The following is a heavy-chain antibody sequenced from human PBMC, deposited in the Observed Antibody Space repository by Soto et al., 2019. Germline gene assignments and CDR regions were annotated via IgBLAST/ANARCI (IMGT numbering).Heavy chain of an antibody. CDR3: ASSYCGGVCYSVRQYNWFDP. V-gene: IGHV4-39*01. CDR1: GGSISSSSYY. J-gene: IGHJ5*02. Sequence: SETLSLTCTVSGGSISSSSYYWGWIRQPPGKGLEWIGSIYYSGSTYYNPSLKSRVTISVDTSKNQFSLKLSSVTAADTAVYYCASSYCGGVCYSVRQYNWFDPWGQGTLVTVS. D-gene: IGHD2-21*02. CDR2: IYYSGST.